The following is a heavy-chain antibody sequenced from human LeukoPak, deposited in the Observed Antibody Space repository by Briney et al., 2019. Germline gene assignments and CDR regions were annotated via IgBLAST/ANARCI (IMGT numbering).Heavy chain of an antibody. D-gene: IGHD3-22*01. V-gene: IGHV3-21*01. CDR3: ARAWEYYYDSSGYYPGPLGY. Sequence: GGSLRLSRAASGFTFSSYSMNWVRQAPGKGLEWVSSISSSSSYIYYADSVKGRFTISRDNAKNSLYLQMNSLRAEDTAVYYCARAWEYYYDSSGYYPGPLGYWGQGTLVTVSS. CDR1: GFTFSSYS. CDR2: ISSSSSYI. J-gene: IGHJ4*02.